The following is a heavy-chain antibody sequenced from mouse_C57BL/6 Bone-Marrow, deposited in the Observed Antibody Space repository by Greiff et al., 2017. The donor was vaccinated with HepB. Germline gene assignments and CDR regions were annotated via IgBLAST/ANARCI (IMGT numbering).Heavy chain of an antibody. CDR1: GFTFSSYA. J-gene: IGHJ2*01. V-gene: IGHV5-4*03. CDR2: ISDGGSYT. Sequence: EVKVVESGGGLVKPGGSLKLSCAASGFTFSSYAMSWVRQTPEKRLEWVATISDGGSYTYYPDNVKGRFTISRDNAKNNLYLQMSHLKSEDTAMYYCARGYYYGMRFDYWGQGTTLTVSS. D-gene: IGHD1-1*01. CDR3: ARGYYYGMRFDY.